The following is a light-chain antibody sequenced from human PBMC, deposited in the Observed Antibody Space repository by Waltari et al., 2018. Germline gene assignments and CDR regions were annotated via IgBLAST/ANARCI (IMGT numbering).Light chain of an antibody. J-gene: IGKJ5*01. CDR1: QSVSSY. V-gene: IGKV3-11*01. Sequence: RATLSCRASQSVSSYLAWYQQKPGQAPRLLIYDASNRATGIPARFSGSGSGTDFTLTISSLEPEDFAVYFCQQRSHLITFGQGTRLEIK. CDR2: DAS. CDR3: QQRSHLIT.